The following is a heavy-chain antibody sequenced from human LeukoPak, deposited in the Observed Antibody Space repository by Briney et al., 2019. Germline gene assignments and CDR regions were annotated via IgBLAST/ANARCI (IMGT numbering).Heavy chain of an antibody. Sequence: SETLSLTCTVSGGSISSSGSYWGWVRQPPGEGLEWIGIIYYSGSTYYNPSLKSRVTISVNTSKNQFSLKLSSVTAADTAVYYCARHAVGGGEYYWDQGTLVTVSS. CDR2: IYYSGST. V-gene: IGHV4-39*01. D-gene: IGHD2-15*01. CDR1: GGSISSSGSY. CDR3: ARHAVGGGEYY. J-gene: IGHJ4*02.